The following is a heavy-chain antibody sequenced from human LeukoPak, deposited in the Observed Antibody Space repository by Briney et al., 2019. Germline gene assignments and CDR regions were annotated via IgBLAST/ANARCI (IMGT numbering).Heavy chain of an antibody. D-gene: IGHD1-26*01. CDR1: GFTFSSYW. CDR3: LTILEATIDAFDI. CDR2: INPDDEST. Sequence: PGGSLRLSCAASGFTFSSYWMHWVRQAPGKGLEWVSRINPDDESTSYADSVRGRFTISRDNAKNTLYLQMNSLRAEDTTVYYCLTILEATIDAFDIWGQGTMVTVSS. V-gene: IGHV3-74*01. J-gene: IGHJ3*02.